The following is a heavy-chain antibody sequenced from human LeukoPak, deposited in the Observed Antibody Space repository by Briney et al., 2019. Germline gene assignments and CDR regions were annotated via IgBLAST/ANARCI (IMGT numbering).Heavy chain of an antibody. J-gene: IGHJ4*02. Sequence: ASVKVSCTASGYTFTAYYIHWVRQAPGQGLEWMGRINPKSGGTNHEQKFQGRVTMTRDTSTSTAYMELSRLRSDDTAIYYCAREGYDSGGHYLGDYWGQGTLVTVSS. V-gene: IGHV1-2*06. D-gene: IGHD3-22*01. CDR1: GYTFTAYY. CDR3: AREGYDSGGHYLGDY. CDR2: INPKSGGT.